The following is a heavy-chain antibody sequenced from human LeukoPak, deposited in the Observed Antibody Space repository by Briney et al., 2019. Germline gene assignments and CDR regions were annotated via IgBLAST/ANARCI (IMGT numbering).Heavy chain of an antibody. CDR1: GGTFSSYA. D-gene: IGHD2-2*01. Sequence: SVKVSCKASGGTFSSYAISWVRQAPGQGLEWVGRIIPMFGIANYAQKFQGRVTITADKSTSTAYMELSSLRSEDTAVYYCARDYRSSTSCHLVWFDPWGQGTLVTVSS. CDR3: ARDYRSSTSCHLVWFDP. CDR2: IIPMFGIA. J-gene: IGHJ5*02. V-gene: IGHV1-69*04.